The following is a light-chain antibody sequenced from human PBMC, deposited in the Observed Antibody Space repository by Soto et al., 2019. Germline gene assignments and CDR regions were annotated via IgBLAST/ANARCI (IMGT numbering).Light chain of an antibody. CDR3: AAWDDSLGAYV. J-gene: IGLJ1*01. V-gene: IGLV1-44*01. Sequence: QSALTRPPSASATPGRRVTSSCSGSNSNIGTNTVNWYQQLPGTAPRLLIYTNNQRPSGVPQRFSGSKTGTSASLAIGGLQSEDGADYYCAAWDDSLGAYVFGTGTKVTVL. CDR1: NSNIGTNT. CDR2: TNN.